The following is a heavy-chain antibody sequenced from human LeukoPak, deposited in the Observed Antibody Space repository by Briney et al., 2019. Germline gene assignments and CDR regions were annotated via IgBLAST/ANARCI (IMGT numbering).Heavy chain of an antibody. CDR2: ISYDGSNK. CDR1: GFTFSSYS. J-gene: IGHJ4*02. Sequence: GGSLRLSCAASGFTFSSYSMNWVRQAPGKGLEWVAVISYDGSNKNYADSVKGRFTISRDNSKNTLYVQMNSLRVEDTAVYYCAKDSSGTHVDHWGQGTQVTVSS. D-gene: IGHD2-8*01. V-gene: IGHV3-30*18. CDR3: AKDSSGTHVDH.